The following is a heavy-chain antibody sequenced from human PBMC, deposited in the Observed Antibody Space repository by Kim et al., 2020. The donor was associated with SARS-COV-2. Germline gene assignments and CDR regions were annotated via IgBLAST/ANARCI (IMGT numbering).Heavy chain of an antibody. CDR3: ARAFSSGSY. CDR2: R. Sequence: RYYADSVKGRFTISRDNAKSSLYLEMNYLRDEDTAVYYCARAFSSGSYWGQGALVTVSS. V-gene: IGHV3-48*02. D-gene: IGHD6-19*01. J-gene: IGHJ4*02.